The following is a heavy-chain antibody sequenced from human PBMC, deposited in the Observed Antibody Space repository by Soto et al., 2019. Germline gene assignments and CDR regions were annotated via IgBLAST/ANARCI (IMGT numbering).Heavy chain of an antibody. V-gene: IGHV4-31*01. CDR3: ARSVFP. CDR2: IYYSGNT. J-gene: IGHJ5*02. Sequence: QVQLQESGPGLVKPSQTLSLTCTVSGGSISSGGYYWSWIRQHQGKGLEWIGYIYYSGNTYYNPSLKSPVTIAVDTSKNQFSPKLTSVTAADPAVYYCARSVFPWGQGTLVTVSS. CDR1: GGSISSGGYY.